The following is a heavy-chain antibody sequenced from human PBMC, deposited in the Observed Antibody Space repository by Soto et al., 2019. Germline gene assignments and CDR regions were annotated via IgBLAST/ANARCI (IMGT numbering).Heavy chain of an antibody. Sequence: ASVKVSCKASGYTFTGYHMHWVRQVPGQGLEWMGWINPNSGVTIYAQKFQGRVIMTRETPITTAYMELSSVTAADTAVYYCARVTPHNWFDPWGQGTLVTVSS. V-gene: IGHV1-2*02. CDR2: INPNSGVT. CDR1: GYTFTGYH. J-gene: IGHJ5*02. D-gene: IGHD2-21*02. CDR3: ARVTPHNWFDP.